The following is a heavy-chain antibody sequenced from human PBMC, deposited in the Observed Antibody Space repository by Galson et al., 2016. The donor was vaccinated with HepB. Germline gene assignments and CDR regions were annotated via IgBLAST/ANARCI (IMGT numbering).Heavy chain of an antibody. CDR1: GYTFTGYY. CDR2: INPNSGGT. V-gene: IGHV1-2*07. D-gene: IGHD2-21*02. J-gene: IGHJ6*02. CDR3: ARGGDFNSYYGMDV. Sequence: SVKVSCKASGYTFTGYYLHWVRQAPGQGLEWMGWINPNSGGTNHAHNLQGRVTLTRDTSISVAPMELSGLTSDATALYHCARGGDFNSYYGMDVWGQGTMVTVSS.